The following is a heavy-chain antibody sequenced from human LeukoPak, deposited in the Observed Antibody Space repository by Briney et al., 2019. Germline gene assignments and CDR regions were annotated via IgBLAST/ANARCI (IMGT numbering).Heavy chain of an antibody. CDR2: IYHSGST. V-gene: IGHV4-38-2*02. CDR1: GYSISSGYY. J-gene: IGHJ4*02. D-gene: IGHD3-10*01. CDR3: ARDPSQDYYGSGSYSD. Sequence: PSETLSLTCTVSGYSISSGYYWGWIRQPPGKGLEWIGSIYHSGSTYYNPSLKSRVTISVDTSKNQFSLKLSSVTAADTAVYYCARDPSQDYYGSGSYSDWGQGTLVTVSS.